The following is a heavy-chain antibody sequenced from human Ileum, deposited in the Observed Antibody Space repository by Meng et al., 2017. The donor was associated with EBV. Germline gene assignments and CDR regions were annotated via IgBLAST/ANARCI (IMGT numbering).Heavy chain of an antibody. CDR2: IFHSGST. Sequence: HLNDAGPGLVNQSRTRSPTAAVSGGSCSMSTWWRWVRQTPGKGLTWIGEIFHSGSTNYNPSLKSRVTMSVDKSKNQFSLNLSSVTAADTAVYYCARVGQWLPIDYWGQGTLVTVSS. D-gene: IGHD6-19*01. CDR3: ARVGQWLPIDY. V-gene: IGHV4-4*02. J-gene: IGHJ4*02. CDR1: GGSCSMSTW.